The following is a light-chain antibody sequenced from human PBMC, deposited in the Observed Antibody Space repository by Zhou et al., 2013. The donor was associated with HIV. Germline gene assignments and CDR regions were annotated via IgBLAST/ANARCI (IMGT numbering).Light chain of an antibody. V-gene: IGKV1-8*01. Sequence: AIVITQSPPSLSASTGDTVTITCRASQGIGTYLAWYQQKPGKAPKLLIYSASSLQSGIPSRFSGSGSGTDFTLTISCLQSEDFATYYCQQYYSFPLTFGGGTKVEIK. J-gene: IGKJ4*01. CDR3: QQYYSFPLT. CDR2: SAS. CDR1: QGIGTY.